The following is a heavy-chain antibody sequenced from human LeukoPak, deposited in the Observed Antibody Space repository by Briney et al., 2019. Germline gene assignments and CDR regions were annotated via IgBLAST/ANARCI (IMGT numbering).Heavy chain of an antibody. J-gene: IGHJ1*01. CDR1: GFTFSDYS. Sequence: GGSLRLSCAASGFTFSDYSMNWVRQAPGKGLEWVSGISGSGGSTYYADSVTGRFTISRDNSKNTLYLQMDSLRAEDTAVYYCAKGIAMIVVVTEYFQHWGQGTLVTVSS. CDR2: ISGSGGST. CDR3: AKGIAMIVVVTEYFQH. D-gene: IGHD3-22*01. V-gene: IGHV3-23*01.